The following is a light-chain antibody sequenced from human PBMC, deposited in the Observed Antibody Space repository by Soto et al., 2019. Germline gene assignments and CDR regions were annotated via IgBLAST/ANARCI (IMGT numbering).Light chain of an antibody. CDR2: DVT. Sequence: QSALTQPASVSGSPGQSITISCTGTSSDVGGYDFVSWYQQYPGKAPKLMIYDVTHRPSGISSRFSGSKSGNTASLTISGLQAEDEADYYCSSYTATSTLVFGGGTKVTVL. J-gene: IGLJ2*01. CDR3: SSYTATSTLV. V-gene: IGLV2-14*01. CDR1: SSDVGGYDF.